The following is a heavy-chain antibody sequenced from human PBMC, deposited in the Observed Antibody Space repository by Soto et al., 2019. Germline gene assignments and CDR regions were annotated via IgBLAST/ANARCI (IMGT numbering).Heavy chain of an antibody. Sequence: GGCLILSCAGPGFTFSSYCMRWVLQAPGNGLEWVAVISYDGSNKYYADSVKGRFTISRDNSKNTLYLQMNSLRAEDTAVYYCAKVVERGYSYGSNYYGMDVWGQGTTVTVSS. V-gene: IGHV3-30*18. CDR1: GFTFSSYC. D-gene: IGHD5-18*01. J-gene: IGHJ6*01. CDR2: ISYDGSNK. CDR3: AKVVERGYSYGSNYYGMDV.